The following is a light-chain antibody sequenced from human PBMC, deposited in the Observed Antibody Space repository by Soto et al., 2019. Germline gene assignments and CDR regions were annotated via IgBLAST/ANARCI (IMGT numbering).Light chain of an antibody. V-gene: IGLV2-14*01. J-gene: IGLJ1*01. Sequence: QSVLTQPASVSGSPGQSITISCTGTSSDVGGYNYVSWYQQHTGKAPKLMIYEVSNRPSGVSNRFSGSKSGNTASLTISGLQAEDEADYYCSSYTSSSTLHYVFGTGTKVTVL. CDR3: SSYTSSSTLHYV. CDR2: EVS. CDR1: SSDVGGYNY.